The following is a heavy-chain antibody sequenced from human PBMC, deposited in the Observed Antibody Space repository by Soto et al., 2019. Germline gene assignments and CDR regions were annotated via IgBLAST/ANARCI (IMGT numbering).Heavy chain of an antibody. CDR2: IFHNGNT. CDR1: GGSIGSTNW. J-gene: IGHJ6*02. CDR3: ARRSYGDYGHQYYGVYV. Sequence: PSETLSLTCAVSGGSIGSTNWWIWVRQPPGKGLEWIAEIFHNGNTNYNPSLRSRVTISVDKSKNHFSLKVNSVTAADTAVYYCARRSYGDYGHQYYGVYVRGQGTTVTVSS. V-gene: IGHV4-4*02. D-gene: IGHD4-17*01.